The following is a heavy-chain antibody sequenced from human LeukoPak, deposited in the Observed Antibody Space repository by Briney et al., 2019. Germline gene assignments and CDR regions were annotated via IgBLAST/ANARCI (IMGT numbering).Heavy chain of an antibody. J-gene: IGHJ6*02. V-gene: IGHV4-59*01. CDR3: ARGGGDYSTGMDV. D-gene: IGHD4-17*01. CDR1: GGSISSYY. Sequence: SETLSLTCTVSGGSISSYYWSWIRQPPGKGLEWIGYIYYSGSTNYNPSLKSRVTISVDTSKNQFSLKLSSVTAADTAVYYCARGGGDYSTGMDVWGQGTTVTVSS. CDR2: IYYSGST.